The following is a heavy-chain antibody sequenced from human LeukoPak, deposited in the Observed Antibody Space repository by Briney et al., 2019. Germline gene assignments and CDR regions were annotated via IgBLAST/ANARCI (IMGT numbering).Heavy chain of an antibody. CDR2: ISNSGGST. Sequence: GGSLRLSCAASGFTFSSYAMSWVRQAPGKGLEWVSVISNSGGSTFYADSVKGRFTISRDNSKNTLYLQMNSLRAEDTAVYYCAKDSFCSGGSCYGNDYWGQGTLVTVSS. J-gene: IGHJ4*02. CDR1: GFTFSSYA. CDR3: AKDSFCSGGSCYGNDY. V-gene: IGHV3-23*01. D-gene: IGHD2-15*01.